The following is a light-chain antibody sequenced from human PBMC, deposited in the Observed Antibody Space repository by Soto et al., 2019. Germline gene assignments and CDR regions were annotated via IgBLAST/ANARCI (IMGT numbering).Light chain of an antibody. CDR3: AAWDDSRVV. V-gene: IGLV1-47*01. J-gene: IGLJ2*01. CDR2: RDN. CDR1: YSNIGSNF. Sequence: QSVLTQPPSASGTPGQRVTISCSGSYSNIGSNFVYWYQQFPGTAPKLLVYRDNQRPLGVPDRFSGSKSGTSASLAISGLRSEDEADYYCAAWDDSRVVFGGGTKLTVL.